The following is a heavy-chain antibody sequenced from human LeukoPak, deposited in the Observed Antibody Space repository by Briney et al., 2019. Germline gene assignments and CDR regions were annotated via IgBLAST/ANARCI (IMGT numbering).Heavy chain of an antibody. CDR2: IYHSGST. CDR1: GGSITSSNW. D-gene: IGHD2-8*01. Sequence: PSQTLSLTYAVSGGSITSSNWWSWVRPPPGKGLEWIGEIYHSGSTNYNPSLKSRVTISLDKSKNQFSLNLNPLTAADTAMYYCAKGGVSYYRAFDIWGQGTVITVSS. J-gene: IGHJ3*02. V-gene: IGHV4-4*02. CDR3: AKGGVSYYRAFDI.